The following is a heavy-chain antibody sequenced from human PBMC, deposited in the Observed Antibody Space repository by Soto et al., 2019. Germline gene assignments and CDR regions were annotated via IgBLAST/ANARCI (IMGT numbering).Heavy chain of an antibody. V-gene: IGHV1-69*06. CDR1: GGTLSDHG. J-gene: IGHJ3*02. D-gene: IGHD3-10*01. CDR2: TIPVFNTA. CDR3: AGGFYGSGNYYTGPSAFDI. Sequence: QVQLEQSGAEVKKPGSSVKISCKASGGTLSDHGVSWLRQAPGQGLERVGGTIPVFNTANYAPKFKGRVTIAADNSTNIAYMELCSLRSDDTAFYYCAGGFYGSGNYYTGPSAFDIWGQGTLVIVSS.